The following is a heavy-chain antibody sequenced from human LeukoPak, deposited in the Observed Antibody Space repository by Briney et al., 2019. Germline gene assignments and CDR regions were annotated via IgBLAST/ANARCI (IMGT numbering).Heavy chain of an antibody. CDR1: GYTFTSYD. D-gene: IGHD6-19*01. Sequence: ASVKVSCKASGYTFTSYDINWVRQATGQGLEWMGWMNPNSGNTGYAQKFQGRVTMTRDTSISTAYMELSRLRSDDTAVYYCARDQGIAVAGYDAFDIWGQGTMVTVSS. J-gene: IGHJ3*02. V-gene: IGHV1-8*01. CDR3: ARDQGIAVAGYDAFDI. CDR2: MNPNSGNT.